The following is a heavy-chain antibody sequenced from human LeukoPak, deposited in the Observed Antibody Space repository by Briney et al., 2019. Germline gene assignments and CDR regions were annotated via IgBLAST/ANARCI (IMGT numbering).Heavy chain of an antibody. D-gene: IGHD2-21*01. Sequence: GGSLRLSCAASGFTLSTYTMNWVRQAPGKGLEWVSSISSSSSYIYYADSVKGRFTISRDSSKNTLYLQMNRLRAEDAAVYYCAKAPVTTCSGAYCYPFDYWGQGTLVTVSS. CDR1: GFTLSTYT. CDR3: AKAPVTTCSGAYCYPFDY. V-gene: IGHV3-21*04. J-gene: IGHJ4*02. CDR2: ISSSSSYI.